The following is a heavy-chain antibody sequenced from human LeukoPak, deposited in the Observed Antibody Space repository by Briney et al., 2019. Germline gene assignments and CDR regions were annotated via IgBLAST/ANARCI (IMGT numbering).Heavy chain of an antibody. V-gene: IGHV1-58*02. CDR2: IVVGSGDT. D-gene: IGHD3-22*01. Sequence: SVKVSCKASGFTFTSSAMQWVRQARGQRLEWIGWIVVGSGDTNYAQKFQERVTITRDMSTSTAYMELSSLRSEDTAVYYCARAGKYYYDSSGYYRNWGQGTLVTVSS. J-gene: IGHJ4*02. CDR3: ARAGKYYYDSSGYYRN. CDR1: GFTFTSSA.